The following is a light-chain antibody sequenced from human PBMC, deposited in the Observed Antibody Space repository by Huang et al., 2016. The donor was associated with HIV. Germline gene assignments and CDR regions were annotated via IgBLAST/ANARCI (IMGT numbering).Light chain of an antibody. V-gene: IGKV3-20*01. Sequence: ELVLRQSPGTPSLSPGERATLSCRASQRVANSYLAWYQQKPGQTPRLVISGAVNRATGIPDRFGGSGSGTDFTLTISRLEPEDFAVYFCQQYGSSPPTFGQGTKVEMK. CDR3: QQYGSSPPT. CDR1: QRVANSY. CDR2: GAV. J-gene: IGKJ1*01.